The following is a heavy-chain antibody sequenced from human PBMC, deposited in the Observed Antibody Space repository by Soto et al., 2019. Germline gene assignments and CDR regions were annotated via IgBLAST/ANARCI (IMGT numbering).Heavy chain of an antibody. CDR2: ISHHGFN. Sequence: PSETLSLTRTVSGVSVSDYSYQWSCIRLPPGKGLEWIGYISHHGFNNYNPSLKSRVTISVSTSNNQFSLNLRSVTAADTAIYYCARDYWGSLDYWGQGTPVPVSS. J-gene: IGHJ4*02. CDR1: GVSVSDYSYQ. V-gene: IGHV4-61*01. D-gene: IGHD7-27*01. CDR3: ARDYWGSLDY.